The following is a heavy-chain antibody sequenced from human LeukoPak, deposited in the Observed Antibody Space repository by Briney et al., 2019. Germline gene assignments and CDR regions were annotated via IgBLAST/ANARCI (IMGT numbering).Heavy chain of an antibody. CDR2: ISYDGNNK. Sequence: GGSLRLSCAASGFTFSSYAMHWVRQAPGKGLEWVAVISYDGNNKYYADSVKGRFTISRDNSKNTVHLQMNSLRAEDTAVYYCAKDPDCTSGVCYTFFDYWGQGTLVTVSS. CDR3: AKDPDCTSGVCYTFFDY. V-gene: IGHV3-30*04. CDR1: GFTFSSYA. J-gene: IGHJ4*02. D-gene: IGHD2-8*01.